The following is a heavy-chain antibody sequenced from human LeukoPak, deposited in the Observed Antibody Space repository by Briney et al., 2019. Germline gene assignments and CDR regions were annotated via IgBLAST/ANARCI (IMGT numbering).Heavy chain of an antibody. V-gene: IGHV1-18*04. D-gene: IGHD3-10*01. CDR2: ISAYNGNT. CDR1: GYTFTSYG. Sequence: ASVKVSCKASGYTFTSYGISWVRQAPGQGLEWMGWISAYNGNTNYAQKLQGRVTMTTDTSTSTAYMELRSLRSDDTAVYYCARDWGYYGSGSYYVLGFWGQGTPVTVSS. J-gene: IGHJ4*02. CDR3: ARDWGYYGSGSYYVLGF.